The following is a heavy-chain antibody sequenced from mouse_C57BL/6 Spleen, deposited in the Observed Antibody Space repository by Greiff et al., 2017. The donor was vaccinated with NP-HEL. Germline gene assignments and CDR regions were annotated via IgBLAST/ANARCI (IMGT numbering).Heavy chain of an antibody. V-gene: IGHV5-4*03. J-gene: IGHJ4*01. Sequence: EVKLVESGGGLVKPGGSLKLSCAASGFTFSSYAMSWVRQTPEKRLEWVATISDGGSYTYYPDNVKGRFTISRDNARNNLYLQMSHLKSEDTAMYYCARGILRPYAMDYWGQGTSVTVSS. CDR1: GFTFSSYA. D-gene: IGHD1-2*01. CDR3: ARGILRPYAMDY. CDR2: ISDGGSYT.